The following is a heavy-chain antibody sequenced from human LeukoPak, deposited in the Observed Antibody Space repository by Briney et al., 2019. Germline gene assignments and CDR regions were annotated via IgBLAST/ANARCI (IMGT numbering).Heavy chain of an antibody. CDR1: GYTFTSYA. V-gene: IGHV1-3*01. D-gene: IGHD2-2*01. Sequence: ASVKVSCKASGYTFTSYAMHWVRQAPGQRLEWMGWINAGNGNTKYSQKFQDRVTITRDTSASTAYMELSSLRSEDTAVYYCARGRCSSTSCVPWWFDPWGQGTLVTVSS. CDR3: ARGRCSSTSCVPWWFDP. J-gene: IGHJ5*02. CDR2: INAGNGNT.